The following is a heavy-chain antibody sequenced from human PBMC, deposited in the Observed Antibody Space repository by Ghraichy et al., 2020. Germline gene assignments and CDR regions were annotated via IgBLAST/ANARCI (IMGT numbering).Heavy chain of an antibody. Sequence: SETLSLTCAVYGGSFSGYYWSWIRQPPGKGLEWIGEINHSGSTNYNPSLKSRVTISVDTSKNQFSLKLSSVTAADTAVYYCARGGLDGHFDYWGQGTLVTVSS. CDR1: GGSFSGYY. J-gene: IGHJ4*02. V-gene: IGHV4-34*01. D-gene: IGHD3-9*01. CDR3: ARGGLDGHFDY. CDR2: INHSGST.